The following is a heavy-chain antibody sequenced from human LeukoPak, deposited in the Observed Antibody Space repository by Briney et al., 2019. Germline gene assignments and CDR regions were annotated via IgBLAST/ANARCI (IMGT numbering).Heavy chain of an antibody. D-gene: IGHD4-11*01. V-gene: IGHV4-59*11. CDR2: IYYSGST. CDR1: GGSISSHY. CDR3: ARTFYSIYYFDY. J-gene: IGHJ4*02. Sequence: KPSETLSLTCTVSGGSISSHYWSWIRQPPGKGLEWIGYIYYSGSTNYNPSLKSRVTISVDTSKNQFSLKLSSVTAADTAVYYCARTFYSIYYFDYWGQGTLVTVS.